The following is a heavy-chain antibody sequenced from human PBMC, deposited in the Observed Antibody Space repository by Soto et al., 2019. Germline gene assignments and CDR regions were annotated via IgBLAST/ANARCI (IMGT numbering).Heavy chain of an antibody. V-gene: IGHV2-70*11. D-gene: IGHD5-18*01. CDR2: IDWDDDK. Sequence: SGPTLVNPTQTLTLTCTFSGFSLSTSGMSVSWIRQPPGRALEWLARIDWDDDKYYSTSLKTRLTISKDTSKNQVVLTMTNMDPVDTATYYCTRIRYGAASDAFDIRGQGTMVTVSS. CDR1: GFSLSTSGMS. CDR3: TRIRYGAASDAFDI. J-gene: IGHJ3*02.